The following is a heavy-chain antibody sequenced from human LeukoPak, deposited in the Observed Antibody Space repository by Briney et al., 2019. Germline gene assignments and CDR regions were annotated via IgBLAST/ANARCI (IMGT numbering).Heavy chain of an antibody. D-gene: IGHD3-22*01. CDR1: GGSISSYY. Sequence: SETLSLTCTVSGGSISSYYWSWIRQPPGKGLEWIGYIYYSGSTNYNPSLKSRVTISVDTSKNQFSLKLSSVTAADTAVYYCASGYDSSGVSWFDPWGQGTLVTVSS. J-gene: IGHJ5*02. V-gene: IGHV4-59*08. CDR2: IYYSGST. CDR3: ASGYDSSGVSWFDP.